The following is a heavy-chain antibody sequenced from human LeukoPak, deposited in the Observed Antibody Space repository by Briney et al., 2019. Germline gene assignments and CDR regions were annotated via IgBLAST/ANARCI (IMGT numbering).Heavy chain of an antibody. D-gene: IGHD6-19*01. CDR2: IFYIGST. CDR1: GGSISSSSYY. CDR3: ATTPALAVAGTLDPKE. J-gene: IGHJ4*02. Sequence: SETLSLTCTVSGGSISSSSYYWGRIRQSPGKGLEWIGSIFYIGSTYYNPSHKSRVTISIDTSENQCSLKLSSVTAADTAVYYCATTPALAVAGTLDPKEWGQGTLVTVSS. V-gene: IGHV4-39*01.